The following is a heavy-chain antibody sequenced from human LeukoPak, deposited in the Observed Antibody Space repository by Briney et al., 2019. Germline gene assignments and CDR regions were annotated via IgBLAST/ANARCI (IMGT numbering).Heavy chain of an antibody. CDR3: AREGGFYRPLDY. D-gene: IGHD3-3*01. V-gene: IGHV4-4*02. J-gene: IGHJ4*02. CDR2: VHLDGKT. CDR1: GGSVTSTNW. Sequence: PSETLSLTCDVSGGSVTSTNWWSWVRQPPGKGLEWIWEVHLDGKTNYNPSIKSRLIMSVDLPEHHISLKLTSVTAADTAVYYCAREGGFYRPLDYSGQGTLVTVSS.